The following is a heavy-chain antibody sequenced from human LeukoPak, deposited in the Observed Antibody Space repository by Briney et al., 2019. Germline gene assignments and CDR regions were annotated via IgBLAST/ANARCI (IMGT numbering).Heavy chain of an antibody. V-gene: IGHV3-33*06. J-gene: IGHJ5*02. Sequence: PGGSLRLSCAASGFTFSSYGLHLVRQTPGKGLEWVAVIWYDGSSKYYADSVKGRFNISRDNSKNTLYLQMNSLRAEDTAVYYCAKDGSGGGWKWLEPWAQGTLVTASS. CDR1: GFTFSSYG. CDR2: IWYDGSSK. D-gene: IGHD2-15*01. CDR3: AKDGSGGGWKWLEP.